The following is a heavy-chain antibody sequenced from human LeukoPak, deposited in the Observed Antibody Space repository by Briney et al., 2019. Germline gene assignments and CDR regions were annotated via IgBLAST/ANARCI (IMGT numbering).Heavy chain of an antibody. V-gene: IGHV3-73*01. CDR3: SKGGIIDY. J-gene: IGHJ4*02. Sequence: GGSLRLSCAASGFTFSGSAMHWVRQASGKGLELVGRIRSKANSYATAYAASVKGRFTISRDDSKNTAYLQMNSLKTEDTAVYYCSKGGIIDYWGQGTLVTVSS. D-gene: IGHD2-15*01. CDR1: GFTFSGSA. CDR2: IRSKANSYAT.